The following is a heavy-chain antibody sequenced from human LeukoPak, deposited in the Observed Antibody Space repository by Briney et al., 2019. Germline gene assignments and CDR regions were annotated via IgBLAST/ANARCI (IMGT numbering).Heavy chain of an antibody. CDR3: ARHEAVAGTEVGFP. CDR1: GYTFTGYY. J-gene: IGHJ5*02. Sequence: ASVKVSCKASGYTFTGYYMHWVRQAPGQGLEWMGWINPNSGGTNYAQKFQGRVTMTRDTSISTAYTALSRLRSDHTAVYYCARHEAVAGTEVGFPWGQATLVTASS. CDR2: INPNSGGT. V-gene: IGHV1-2*02. D-gene: IGHD6-19*01.